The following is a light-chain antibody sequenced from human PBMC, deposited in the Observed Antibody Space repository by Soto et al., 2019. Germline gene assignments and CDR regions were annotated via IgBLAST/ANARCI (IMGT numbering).Light chain of an antibody. CDR2: WAS. CDR3: QQYESTPPT. V-gene: IGKV4-1*01. CDR1: QSVLYSSNNKNY. Sequence: DIVMTQSPDSLAVSLGERATINCKSSQSVLYSSNNKNYLAWYQQRPGQPPKLLIYWASTRESGVPDRFSGSVSWTDFTLTITSLQAEDVAVYYCQQYESTPPTLGQGTKLEIK. J-gene: IGKJ2*01.